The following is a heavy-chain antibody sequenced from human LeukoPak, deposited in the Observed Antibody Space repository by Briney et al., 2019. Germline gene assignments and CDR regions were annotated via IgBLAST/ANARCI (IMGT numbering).Heavy chain of an antibody. CDR2: IYYSGST. CDR3: ARAETGDYDFWSGYGKTYYMDV. J-gene: IGHJ6*03. V-gene: IGHV4-59*01. Sequence: SETLSLTCTVSGGSISSYYWGWIRQPPGKGLEWIGYIYYSGSTNYNPSLKSRVTISVDTSKNQFSLKLSSVTAADTAVYYCARAETGDYDFWSGYGKTYYMDVWGKGTTVTVSS. D-gene: IGHD3-3*01. CDR1: GGSISSYY.